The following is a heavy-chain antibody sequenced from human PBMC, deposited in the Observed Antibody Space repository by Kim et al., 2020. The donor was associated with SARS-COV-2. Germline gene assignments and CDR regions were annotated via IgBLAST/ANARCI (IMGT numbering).Heavy chain of an antibody. J-gene: IGHJ4*02. CDR1: GFTFSSYW. CDR2: IKQDGSEK. D-gene: IGHD3-22*01. CDR3: AREGNYDSSGYYLDY. V-gene: IGHV3-7*03. Sequence: GGSLRLSCAASGFTFSSYWMSWVRQAPGKGLERVANIKQDGSEKYYVDSVKGRFTISRDNAKNSLYLQMNSLRAEDTAVYYCAREGNYDSSGYYLDYWGQGTLVTVSA.